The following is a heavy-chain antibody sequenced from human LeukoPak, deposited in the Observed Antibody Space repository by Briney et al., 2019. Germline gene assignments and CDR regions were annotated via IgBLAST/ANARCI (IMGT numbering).Heavy chain of an antibody. CDR3: ASLMTTVTKGYYYGMDV. CDR1: GFTFSSYS. V-gene: IGHV3-48*04. CDR2: ISSSSSTI. J-gene: IGHJ6*02. D-gene: IGHD4-17*01. Sequence: GGSLRLSCAASGFTFSSYSMNWVRQAPGKGLEWVSYISSSSSTIYYADSVKGRFTISRDNAKNSLYLQMNSLRAEDTAVYYCASLMTTVTKGYYYGMDVWGQGTTVTVSS.